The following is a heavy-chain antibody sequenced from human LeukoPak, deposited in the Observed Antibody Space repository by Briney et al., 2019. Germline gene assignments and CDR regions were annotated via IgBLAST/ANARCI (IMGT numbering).Heavy chain of an antibody. CDR3: AKEPTSIAVAGNY. J-gene: IGHJ4*02. CDR1: GFTFSSYG. Sequence: GGSLRLSCAASGFTFSSYGMHWVRQAPGKGLEWVAFIRYDGSNKYYADSVKGRFTISRDNSKNTLYLQMNSLRAEDTAVYYCAKEPTSIAVAGNYWGQGTLVTVSS. V-gene: IGHV3-30*02. D-gene: IGHD6-19*01. CDR2: IRYDGSNK.